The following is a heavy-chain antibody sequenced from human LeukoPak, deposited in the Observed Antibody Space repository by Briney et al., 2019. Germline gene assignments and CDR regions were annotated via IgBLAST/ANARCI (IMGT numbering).Heavy chain of an antibody. D-gene: IGHD1-14*01. Sequence: ASVKVSCKASGYTFTSYGISWVRQAPGQGLEWMGWISAYNGNTNYAQKLQGRGTITADESTSTAYMDLSSLRSEDTAVYYCAGGGWAPENWFDPWGQGTLVTVSS. CDR3: AGGGWAPENWFDP. CDR1: GYTFTSYG. CDR2: ISAYNGNT. J-gene: IGHJ5*02. V-gene: IGHV1-18*01.